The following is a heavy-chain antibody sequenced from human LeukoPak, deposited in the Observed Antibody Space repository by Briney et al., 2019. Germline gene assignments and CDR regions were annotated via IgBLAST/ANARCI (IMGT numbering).Heavy chain of an antibody. CDR2: ISAYNGNT. CDR3: ARTYYYDSSGYYGGWFDP. Sequence: ASVKVSCKASGYTFTSYGISWVRQAPGQGLEWMGWISAYNGNTNYAQKLQGRVTMTTDTSTSTAYMELRSLRSDDTAVYYCARTYYYDSSGYYGGWFDPWGQGTLVTVSS. J-gene: IGHJ5*02. CDR1: GYTFTSYG. V-gene: IGHV1-18*01. D-gene: IGHD3-22*01.